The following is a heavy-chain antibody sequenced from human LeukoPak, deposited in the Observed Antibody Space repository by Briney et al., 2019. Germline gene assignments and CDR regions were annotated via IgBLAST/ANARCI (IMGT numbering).Heavy chain of an antibody. CDR2: INPGGSSI. CDR3: ACSGPYSNGGVMTDY. V-gene: IGHV3-74*01. J-gene: IGHJ4*02. CDR1: GFTFSSYW. D-gene: IGHD6-19*01. Sequence: GGSLRLSCAASGFTFSSYWMHWVRQVPGKGLVWVARINPGGSSITYADSVKGRFTISRDNSKNTLSLQMNSLRAEDTAVYYCACSGPYSNGGVMTDYWGQGTLVTVSS.